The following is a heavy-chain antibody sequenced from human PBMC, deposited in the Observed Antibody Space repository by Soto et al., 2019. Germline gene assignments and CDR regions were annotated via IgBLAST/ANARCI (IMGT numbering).Heavy chain of an antibody. V-gene: IGHV3-73*02. Sequence: EVQLVESGGGLVQPGGSLKLSCAASGFTFSGSAMHWVRQASGKGLEWVGRIRSKANSYATAYAASVKGRFTISRDDSKNTAYLQMNSLKTEDTAVYYCTTRGYSWDYYGMDVWGQGTTVTVSS. CDR2: IRSKANSYAT. D-gene: IGHD5-18*01. CDR3: TTRGYSWDYYGMDV. J-gene: IGHJ6*02. CDR1: GFTFSGSA.